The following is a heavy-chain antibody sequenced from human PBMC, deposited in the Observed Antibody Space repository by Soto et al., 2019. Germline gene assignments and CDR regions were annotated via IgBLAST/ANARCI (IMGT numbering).Heavy chain of an antibody. CDR2: IKQDGSEK. D-gene: IGHD3-10*01. J-gene: IGHJ3*02. V-gene: IGHV3-7*05. CDR3: ARVFGGKLAAFDI. CDR1: GFTFSSYW. Sequence: GGSLRLSCAASGFTFSSYWMSWVRQAPGKGLEWVANIKQDGSEKYYVDSVKGRFTISRDNAKNSLYLQMNSLRAEDTAVYYCARVFGGKLAAFDIWGQGTMVTVSS.